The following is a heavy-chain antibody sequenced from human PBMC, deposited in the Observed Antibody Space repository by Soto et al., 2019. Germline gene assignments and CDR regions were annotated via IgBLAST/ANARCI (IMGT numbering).Heavy chain of an antibody. J-gene: IGHJ6*02. D-gene: IGHD3-10*01. CDR1: GFTFSSYA. CDR2: ISYDGSNK. CDR3: ARDGLGVGKNYYGMDV. Sequence: GGSLRLSCAASGFTFSSYAMHWVRQAPGKGLEWVAVISYDGSNKYYADSVKGRFTISRDNSKNTLYLQMNSLRAEDTAVYYCARDGLGVGKNYYGMDVWGQGTTVTVSS. V-gene: IGHV3-30-3*01.